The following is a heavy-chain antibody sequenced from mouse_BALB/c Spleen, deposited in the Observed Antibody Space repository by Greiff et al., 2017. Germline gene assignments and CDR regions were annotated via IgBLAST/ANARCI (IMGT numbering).Heavy chain of an antibody. Sequence: EVQLVESGGGLVQPGGSRKLSCAASGFTFSSFGMHWVRQAPEKGLEWVAYISSGSSTIYYADTVKGRFTISRDNPKNTLFLQMTSLRSEDTAMYYCARRRLDDWGQGTTLTVSS. CDR3: ARRRLDD. V-gene: IGHV5-17*02. J-gene: IGHJ2*01. CDR2: ISSGSSTI. CDR1: GFTFSSFG.